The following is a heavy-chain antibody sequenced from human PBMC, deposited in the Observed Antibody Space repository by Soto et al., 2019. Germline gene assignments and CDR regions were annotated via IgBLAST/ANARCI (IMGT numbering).Heavy chain of an antibody. J-gene: IGHJ6*02. CDR2: INPSGGST. CDR3: ARDSNYDFWSGYYLYYYYGMDV. Sequence: QVQLVQSGAEVKKPGASVKVSCKASGYTFTSYYMHWVRQAPGQGLEWMGIINPSGGSTSYAQKFQCRVTMTRDTSTSTVYMELSSLRSEDTAVYYCARDSNYDFWSGYYLYYYYGMDVWGQGTTVTVSS. D-gene: IGHD3-3*01. V-gene: IGHV1-46*01. CDR1: GYTFTSYY.